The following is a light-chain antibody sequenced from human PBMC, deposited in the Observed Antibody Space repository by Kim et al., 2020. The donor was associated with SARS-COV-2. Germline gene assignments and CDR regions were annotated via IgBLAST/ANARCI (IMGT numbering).Light chain of an antibody. J-gene: IGLJ2*01. Sequence: GLSITISCTGTSSDVGAYGFVSWYQQHPGKAPELIIFDVFNRPSGVSHRFSGSKSANTASLTISGLQAEDEADYYCSSYTTSSTIVFGGGTKVTVL. CDR2: DVF. CDR3: SSYTTSSTIV. CDR1: SSDVGAYGF. V-gene: IGLV2-14*03.